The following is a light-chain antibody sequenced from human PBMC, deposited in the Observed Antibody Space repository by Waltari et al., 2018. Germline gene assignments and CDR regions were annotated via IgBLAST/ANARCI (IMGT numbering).Light chain of an antibody. CDR1: NWGEKH. CDR2: QDN. Sequence: SYELTQSHSVSVSPGQTASITCSGDNWGEKHVSWYQLRPGQSPLLVISQDNKRPSGIPERFSGSNSGNTATLTISGTQSMDEADYYCQAWDNSVVFGGGTKLTVL. CDR3: QAWDNSVV. J-gene: IGLJ2*01. V-gene: IGLV3-1*01.